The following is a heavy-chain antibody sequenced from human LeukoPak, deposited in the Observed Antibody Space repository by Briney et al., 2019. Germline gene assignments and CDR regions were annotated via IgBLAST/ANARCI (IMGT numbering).Heavy chain of an antibody. J-gene: IGHJ3*02. CDR1: GGSISSSSYY. Sequence: SETLSLTCTVSGGSISSSSYYWGWIRQPPGKGLEWIGSIYYSGSTYYNPSLKSRVTISVDTSKNQFSLKLSPVTAADTAVYYCARFSGYSDDGDDAFDIWGQGTMVTVSS. CDR2: IYYSGST. CDR3: ARFSGYSDDGDDAFDI. D-gene: IGHD5-12*01. V-gene: IGHV4-39*01.